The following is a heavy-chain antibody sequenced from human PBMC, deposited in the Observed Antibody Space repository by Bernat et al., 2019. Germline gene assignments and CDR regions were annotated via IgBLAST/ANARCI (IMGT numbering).Heavy chain of an antibody. Sequence: EVQLVESGGGLIQPGGSLRVSCAASGFTVSSSYMSWVRQAPGKGLEWASIIYTSGSSYYAGAVKGRFTTSRDNARNTLYLQMNSLRAEDTAVYYCARGGGNTRIDFWGQGTLVTVSS. J-gene: IGHJ4*02. CDR3: ARGGGNTRIDF. CDR1: GFTVSSSY. D-gene: IGHD4-23*01. V-gene: IGHV3-53*01. CDR2: IYTSGSS.